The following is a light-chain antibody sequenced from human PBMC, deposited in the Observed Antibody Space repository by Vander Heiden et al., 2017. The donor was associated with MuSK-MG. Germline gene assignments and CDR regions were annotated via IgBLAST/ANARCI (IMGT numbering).Light chain of an antibody. CDR2: DDR. J-gene: IGLJ2*01. CDR3: QVGDSSSDHVV. Sequence: SYVLTQPPSVSVAPGQTARLTCGGNNIGSKSVHWHQQKPGEAPVLVVYDDRDRPSGIPERFSGSNSGNTATLTISRVEAGDEADYYCQVGDSSSDHVVFGGGTKLTVL. CDR1: NIGSKS. V-gene: IGLV3-21*02.